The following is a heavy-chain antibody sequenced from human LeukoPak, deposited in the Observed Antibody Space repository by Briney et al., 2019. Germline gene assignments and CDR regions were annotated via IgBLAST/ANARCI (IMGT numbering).Heavy chain of an antibody. CDR2: INPNSGGT. CDR1: GYTFTGYH. V-gene: IGHV1-2*02. CDR3: ARHNYYDSSGYYYSY. Sequence: ASVKVSCKASGYTFTGYHMHWVRQAPGQGLEWMGWINPNSGGTNYAQKFQGRVTMTRDTSISTAYVELSRLRSDDTAVYYCARHNYYDSSGYYYSYWGQGTLVTVSS. J-gene: IGHJ4*02. D-gene: IGHD3-22*01.